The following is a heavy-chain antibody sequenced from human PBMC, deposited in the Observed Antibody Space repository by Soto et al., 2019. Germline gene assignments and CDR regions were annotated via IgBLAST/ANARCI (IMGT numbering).Heavy chain of an antibody. CDR3: ARDRPELGPFDY. CDR1: GDSVSSNSAA. D-gene: IGHD7-27*01. Sequence: SQTLSLTCAISGDSVSSNSAALNWIRQSPSRGLEWLGRTYYRSKWYNDYALSVASRITINPDTSKNQFSLQLNSVTPQDTAVYYCARDRPELGPFDYWGQGTPVTVSS. J-gene: IGHJ4*02. V-gene: IGHV6-1*01. CDR2: TYYRSKWYN.